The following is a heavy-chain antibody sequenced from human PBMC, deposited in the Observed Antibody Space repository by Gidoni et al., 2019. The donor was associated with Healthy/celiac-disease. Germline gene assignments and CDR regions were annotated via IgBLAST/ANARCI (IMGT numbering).Heavy chain of an antibody. Sequence: QVQLQESGPGLVTPSGPLSLTCAVSGGSISSRNWWSWVRQPPGKGLEWIGEIYHSGSTNNNPSLNSRDTISVDKSKNQFSLKLSSETAADTAVYYCARIGFRDGYGWGQGTLVTVSS. J-gene: IGHJ4*02. CDR3: ARIGFRDGYG. CDR1: GGSISSRNW. V-gene: IGHV4-4*02. CDR2: IYHSGST. D-gene: IGHD5-12*01.